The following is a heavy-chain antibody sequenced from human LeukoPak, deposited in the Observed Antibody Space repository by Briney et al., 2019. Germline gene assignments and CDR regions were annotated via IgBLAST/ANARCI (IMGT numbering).Heavy chain of an antibody. J-gene: IGHJ6*03. D-gene: IGHD2-2*01. Sequence: RAGGSLRLSCAASGFTFDDYGMSWVRQAPGKGLEWVSGINWNGGSTGYADSVKGRFTISRDNAKNSLYLQMNSLRAEDTALYYCARVPSTYCSSTSCYYYYYYMDVWGKGTRSPSP. CDR3: ARVPSTYCSSTSCYYYYYYMDV. CDR1: GFTFDDYG. CDR2: INWNGGST. V-gene: IGHV3-20*04.